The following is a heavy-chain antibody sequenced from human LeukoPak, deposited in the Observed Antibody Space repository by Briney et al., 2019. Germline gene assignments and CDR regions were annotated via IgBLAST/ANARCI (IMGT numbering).Heavy chain of an antibody. CDR1: GGSISSYY. J-gene: IGHJ4*02. CDR3: ARASIRYYDSSAYSH. V-gene: IGHV4-59*08. CDR2: IYYSGST. Sequence: SETLSLTCTVSGGSISSYYWSWIRQPPGKGLEWIGYIYYSGSTNYNPSLKSRVTISVDTSKNQFSLKLSSVTAADTAVYYCARASIRYYDSSAYSHWGQGALVTVSS. D-gene: IGHD3-22*01.